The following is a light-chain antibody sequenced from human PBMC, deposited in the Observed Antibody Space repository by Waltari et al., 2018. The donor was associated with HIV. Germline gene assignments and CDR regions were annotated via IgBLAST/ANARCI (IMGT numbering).Light chain of an antibody. CDR1: SGSIASNY. CDR2: TDD. V-gene: IGLV6-57*01. CDR3: QSYDNENPVL. Sequence: NFMLTQPHSVSESPGKTVTISCTRSSGSIASNYVQWYQQRPGSSPTTVIYTDDQRPSGVPDPFSGSIDSSSHSASLTISGLRPEDEAYYYCQSYDNENPVLFGGGTKLTVL. J-gene: IGLJ2*01.